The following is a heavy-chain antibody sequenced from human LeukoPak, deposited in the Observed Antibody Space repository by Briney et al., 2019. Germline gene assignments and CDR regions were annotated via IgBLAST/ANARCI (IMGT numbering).Heavy chain of an antibody. Sequence: SLSLSCAASGFTFDDYAMHWVRQAPGKGLEWVSGISWNSGSISYADSVKGRFTISRDNAKNSLYLQMNSLRAEDTALYYCATLGLSVAGDWSQGTLVTVSS. V-gene: IGHV3-9*01. D-gene: IGHD6-19*01. CDR1: GFTFDDYA. J-gene: IGHJ4*02. CDR2: ISWNSGSI. CDR3: ATLGLSVAGD.